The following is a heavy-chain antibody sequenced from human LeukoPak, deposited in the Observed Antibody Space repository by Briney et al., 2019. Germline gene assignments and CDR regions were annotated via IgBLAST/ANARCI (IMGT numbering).Heavy chain of an antibody. CDR1: SYSISSGNF. J-gene: IGHJ5*02. CDR3: ARDHGRNWFDP. Sequence: SETLSLTCAVSSYSISSGNFWGWIRQPPGKGLEWIGSVYHNGITYYNPSLKSRVTISVDTSKNQFSLKLSSVTAADTAVYYCARDHGRNWFDPWGQGTLVTVSS. CDR2: VYHNGIT. D-gene: IGHD5-24*01. V-gene: IGHV4-38-2*02.